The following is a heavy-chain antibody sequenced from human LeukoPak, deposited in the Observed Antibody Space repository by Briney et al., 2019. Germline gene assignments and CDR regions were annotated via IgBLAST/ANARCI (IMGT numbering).Heavy chain of an antibody. J-gene: IGHJ3*02. D-gene: IGHD3-10*01. CDR2: IGPSSNAI. CDR1: GFTFSGYS. Sequence: GGSLRLSCAASGFTFSGYSMNWVRQAPGKGLEWVSYIGPSSNAIHYADSAKGRFTISRDNAKNSLYLQMNSLRAEDTAVYYCARVATMVRVPLDALDIWGQGTMVSVSS. CDR3: ARVATMVRVPLDALDI. V-gene: IGHV3-48*01.